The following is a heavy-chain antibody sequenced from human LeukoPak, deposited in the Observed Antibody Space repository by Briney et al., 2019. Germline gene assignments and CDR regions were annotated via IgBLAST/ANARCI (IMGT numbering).Heavy chain of an antibody. CDR1: GGSFSGYY. Sequence: SETLSLTCAVYGGSFSGYYWSWIRQPPGKGLEWIGEINHSGSTNYNPSLKSRVTISVDTSKNQFSLKLSSVTAADTAVYYCARGPYYGSGSYYRSAWFDPWGQGTLVTVSS. V-gene: IGHV4-34*01. CDR2: INHSGST. J-gene: IGHJ5*02. D-gene: IGHD3-10*01. CDR3: ARGPYYGSGSYYRSAWFDP.